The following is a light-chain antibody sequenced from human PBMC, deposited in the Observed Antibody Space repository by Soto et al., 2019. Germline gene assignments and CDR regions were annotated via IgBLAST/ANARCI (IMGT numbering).Light chain of an antibody. CDR1: SSDVGGYNY. CDR2: DVS. CDR3: SSYTSSSTLGSVG. Sequence: QSALTQPASVSGSPGQSITISCTGTSSDVGGYNYVSWYQQHQGQAPKRMIYDVSNRPSGVSNRFSGSKSGNTASLTISGLQDEDEADYYCSSYTSSSTLGSVGLGGGTKLTVL. V-gene: IGLV2-14*01. J-gene: IGLJ2*01.